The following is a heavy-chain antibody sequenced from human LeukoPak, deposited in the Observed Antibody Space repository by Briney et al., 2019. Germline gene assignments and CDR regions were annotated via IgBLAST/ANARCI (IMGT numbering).Heavy chain of an antibody. Sequence: NPSETLSLTCTVSGGSISSYYWSWIRQPPGKGLEWIGYIYYSGSTNYNPSLKSRVTISVDTSKNQFSLKLSSVTAADTAVYYCAREGSGSRWGWFDPWGQGTLVTVSS. CDR1: GGSISSYY. V-gene: IGHV4-59*01. CDR3: AREGSGSRWGWFDP. D-gene: IGHD1-26*01. CDR2: IYYSGST. J-gene: IGHJ5*02.